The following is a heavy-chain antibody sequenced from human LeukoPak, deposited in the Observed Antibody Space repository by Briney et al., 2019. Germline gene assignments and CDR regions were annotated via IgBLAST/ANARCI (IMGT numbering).Heavy chain of an antibody. CDR1: GFTFSSYA. D-gene: IGHD1-1*01. V-gene: IGHV3-30-3*01. CDR3: ASPLFPVQLEQTPFDY. Sequence: GGSLRLSCAASGFTFSSYAMHWVRQAPGKGLEWVAVISYDGSNKYYADSVKGRFTISRDNSKNTLYLQMNSLRAEDTAAYYCASPLFPVQLEQTPFDYWGQGTLVTVSS. CDR2: ISYDGSNK. J-gene: IGHJ4*02.